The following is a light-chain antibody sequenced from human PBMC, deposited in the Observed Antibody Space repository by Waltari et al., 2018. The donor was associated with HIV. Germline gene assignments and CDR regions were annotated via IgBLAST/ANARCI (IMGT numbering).Light chain of an antibody. CDR1: SSDVGGYNY. CDR2: EVN. Sequence: QSALTQPASVSGSPGQSIPISCTGTSSDVGGYNYISCYQHHPGTAPKLLIYEVNNRPSGVSDRFSGSKSGNTASLTISGLQAEDDADYYCSSFTYSTSLVFGGGTKVTVL. V-gene: IGLV2-14*01. J-gene: IGLJ2*01. CDR3: SSFTYSTSLV.